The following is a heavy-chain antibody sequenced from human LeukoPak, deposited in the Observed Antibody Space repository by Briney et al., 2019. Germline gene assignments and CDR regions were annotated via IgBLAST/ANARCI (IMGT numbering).Heavy chain of an antibody. D-gene: IGHD3-16*02. Sequence: GGSLRLSCAGSGFTFGSVPLGWAGQPQGRGLEWFSVITASGGSTYYTDSVKGRFTISRDNSKNTLYLQMNSLRVEDTALYFCAKVPSYTVFSYYGMDVWGQGTTVTVSS. J-gene: IGHJ6*02. CDR3: AKVPSYTVFSYYGMDV. V-gene: IGHV3-23*01. CDR1: GFTFGSVP. CDR2: ITASGGST.